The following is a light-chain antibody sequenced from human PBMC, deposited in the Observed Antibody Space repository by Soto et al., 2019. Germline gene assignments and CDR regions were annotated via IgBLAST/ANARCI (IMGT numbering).Light chain of an antibody. CDR3: SSYTSTSALV. CDR2: EVS. J-gene: IGLJ2*01. CDR1: SSDVGGYNY. Sequence: QSALTQPASVSGSPGQSITISCTGTSSDVGGYNYVSWYQQHPGKAPKLIIFEVSDRPSGISNRFAGSKSGNMASLTISGLQSEDEDDYFCSSYTSTSALVFGGGTK. V-gene: IGLV2-14*01.